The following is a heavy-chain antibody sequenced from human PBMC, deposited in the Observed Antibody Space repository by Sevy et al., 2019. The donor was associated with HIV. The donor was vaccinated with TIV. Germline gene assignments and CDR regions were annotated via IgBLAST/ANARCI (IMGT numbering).Heavy chain of an antibody. V-gene: IGHV4-59*08. CDR3: ARHLEARSARPMFYY. CDR2: IYSRGNT. J-gene: IGHJ4*02. CDR1: GGSINNYY. Sequence: SETLSLTCTVSGGSINNYYWSWIRQPPGKGLEWVGYIYSRGNTKYNSSLESRVTISVDSAKNRFSLNLRSVTAADTAVYYCARHLEARSARPMFYYWGQGTLVTVSS. D-gene: IGHD2-15*01.